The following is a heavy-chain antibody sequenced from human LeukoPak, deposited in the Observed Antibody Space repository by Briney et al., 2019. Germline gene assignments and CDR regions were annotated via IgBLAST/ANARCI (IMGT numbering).Heavy chain of an antibody. CDR3: AKDQRFALSNYDY. Sequence: GGSLRLSCAASGFTFSSYAMSWVRPAPGKGLAWVSGISGSGGSTYYADSVKGRFTISRDNSNNTLYLQMTSLRAEDTAVYYCAKDQRFALSNYDYWGQGTLVTVSS. V-gene: IGHV3-23*01. D-gene: IGHD2/OR15-2a*01. CDR2: ISGSGGST. J-gene: IGHJ4*02. CDR1: GFTFSSYA.